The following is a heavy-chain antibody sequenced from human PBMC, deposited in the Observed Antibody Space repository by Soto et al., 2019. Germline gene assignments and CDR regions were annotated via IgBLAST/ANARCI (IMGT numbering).Heavy chain of an antibody. CDR1: GGSISSGDYY. CDR3: ARGLYSSSSTWFDP. V-gene: IGHV4-31*03. Sequence: QVQLQESGPGLVKPSQTLSLTCTVSGGSISSGDYYWSWIRQHPGKGLEWIGYIYYSGSTHYNPSLKSRVTMSVDTSETQFSLKLSSLTAADTAVYYCARGLYSSSSTWFDPWGQGTLVTVSS. D-gene: IGHD6-6*01. J-gene: IGHJ5*02. CDR2: IYYSGST.